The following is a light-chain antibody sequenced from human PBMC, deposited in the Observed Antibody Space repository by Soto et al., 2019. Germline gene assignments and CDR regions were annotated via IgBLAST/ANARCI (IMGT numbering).Light chain of an antibody. CDR2: AAS. CDR1: QGIGNY. CDR3: LQHNSVPFT. V-gene: IGKV1-17*01. Sequence: DIQMTQSPSSLSASVGDRITITCRASQGIGNYLGWWQQKPGKAPKRLIYAASSLESGVPSRFSGSGSGTEFTLTVSSLQPEDFATYYCLQHNSVPFTFGPGTKVDIK. J-gene: IGKJ3*01.